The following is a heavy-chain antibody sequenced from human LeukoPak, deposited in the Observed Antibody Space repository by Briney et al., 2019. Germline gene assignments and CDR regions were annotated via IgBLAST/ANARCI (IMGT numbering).Heavy chain of an antibody. Sequence: GGSLRLSCAASGFAFSDYFMSWIRQAPGKGLEWVSYVSSSGSTIYYADSVKGRFTISRDNAKNSLYVQMNSLRAEDTAVYYCARVGYYGMDVWGQGTTVTVSS. CDR3: ARVGYYGMDV. CDR1: GFAFSDYF. V-gene: IGHV3-11*01. CDR2: VSSSGSTI. J-gene: IGHJ6*02.